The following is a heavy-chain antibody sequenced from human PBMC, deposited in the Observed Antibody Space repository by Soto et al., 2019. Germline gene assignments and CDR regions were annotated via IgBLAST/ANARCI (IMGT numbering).Heavy chain of an antibody. D-gene: IGHD3-10*01. CDR2: ISYDGSHK. CDR1: GFTFSSYG. J-gene: IGHJ4*02. Sequence: QVQLVESGGGVVQPGESLRLSCAASGFTFSSYGMHWVRQAPGKGLEWVAVISYDGSHKYYADSVKGRFIISRDNSMDTLYLQMNSLRAEDTAVYYCAKNIIIVRGAGFDYWGQGSLVTVSS. V-gene: IGHV3-30*18. CDR3: AKNIIIVRGAGFDY.